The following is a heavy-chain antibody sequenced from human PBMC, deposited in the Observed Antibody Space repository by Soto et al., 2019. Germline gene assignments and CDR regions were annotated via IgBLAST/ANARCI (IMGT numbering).Heavy chain of an antibody. CDR1: GGAFSSYA. J-gene: IGHJ3*02. Sequence: SVKVSCKASGGAFSSYAISWVRQAPGQGLEWMGGIIPIFGTANYAQKFQGRVTITADESTSTAYMELSSLRSEDTAVYYCARIHSSGWYDAFDIWGQGTMVTVSS. CDR3: ARIHSSGWYDAFDI. CDR2: IIPIFGTA. D-gene: IGHD6-19*01. V-gene: IGHV1-69*13.